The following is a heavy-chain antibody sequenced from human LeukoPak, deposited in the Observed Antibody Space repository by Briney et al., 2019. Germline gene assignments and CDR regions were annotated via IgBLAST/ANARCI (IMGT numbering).Heavy chain of an antibody. CDR3: AKSARVVVARGWFDP. CDR2: ISGSGGST. Sequence: GGSLRLSCAASGFTFSSCAMSWVRQAPGKGLEWVSAISGSGGSTYYADSVKGRFTISRDNSKNTLYLQMNSLRAEDTAVYYCAKSARVVVARGWFDPWGQGTLVTVSS. CDR1: GFTFSSCA. J-gene: IGHJ5*02. V-gene: IGHV3-23*01. D-gene: IGHD2-15*01.